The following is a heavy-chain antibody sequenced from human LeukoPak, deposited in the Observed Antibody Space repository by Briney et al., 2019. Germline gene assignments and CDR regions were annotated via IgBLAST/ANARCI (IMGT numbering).Heavy chain of an antibody. CDR2: IDWDDDK. V-gene: IGHV2-70*11. J-gene: IGHJ5*02. D-gene: IGHD2-2*01. CDR1: GFSLSTSGMC. Sequence: RESGPALVKPTQTLTLTCTFSGFSLSTSGMCVSWIRQPPGEALEWLARIDWDDDKYYSTSLKTRLTISKDTSKNQVVLTMTNMDPVDTATYYCARIRAGYCSSTSCYVEAFDPWGQGTLVTVSS. CDR3: ARIRAGYCSSTSCYVEAFDP.